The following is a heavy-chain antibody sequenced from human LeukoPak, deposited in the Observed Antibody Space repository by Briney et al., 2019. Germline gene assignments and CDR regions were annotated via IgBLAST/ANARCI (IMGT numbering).Heavy chain of an antibody. CDR3: ARAEVTAPDY. V-gene: IGHV4-38-2*02. CDR1: GYSISSGYY. J-gene: IGHJ4*02. Sequence: SETLSLTCTVSGYSISSGYYWGWIRQPPGKGLEWIGSIYHSGSTYYNPSLKSRVTISVDTSKNQFSLKLSSVTAADTAVYYCARAEVTAPDYWGQGTLVTVSS. CDR2: IYHSGST. D-gene: IGHD2-21*02.